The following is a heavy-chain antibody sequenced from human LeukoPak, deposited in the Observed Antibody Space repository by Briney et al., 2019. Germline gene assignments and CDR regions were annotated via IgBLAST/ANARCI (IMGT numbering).Heavy chain of an antibody. CDR2: IYYSGST. V-gene: IGHV4-59*01. CDR3: ARAVAAAGTRVSYYYGMDV. Sequence: WETLSLTCTVSGGSISSYYWSWIRQPPGKGLEWIGYIYYSGSTNYNPSLKSRVTISVDTSKNQFSLKLSSVTAADTAVYYCARAVAAAGTRVSYYYGMDVWGQGTTVTVSS. CDR1: GGSISSYY. J-gene: IGHJ6*02. D-gene: IGHD6-13*01.